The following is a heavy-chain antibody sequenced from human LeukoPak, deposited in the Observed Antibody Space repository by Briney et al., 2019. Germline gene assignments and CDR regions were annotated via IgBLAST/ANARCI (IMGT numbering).Heavy chain of an antibody. Sequence: GGSLRLSRAASGFTFSNYNMNWVRQAPGKGLEWVSYISTSSTNIYYTDSVQGRFTISRDNAKNSLYLQMNSLRAEDTAVYYCARDDTAVAGTELDYWGQGTLVTVSS. V-gene: IGHV3-21*01. CDR2: ISTSSTNI. CDR1: GFTFSNYN. D-gene: IGHD6-19*01. J-gene: IGHJ4*02. CDR3: ARDDTAVAGTELDY.